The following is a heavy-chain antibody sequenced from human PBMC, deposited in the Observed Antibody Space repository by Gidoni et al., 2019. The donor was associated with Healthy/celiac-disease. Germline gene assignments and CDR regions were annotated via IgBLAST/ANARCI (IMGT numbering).Heavy chain of an antibody. CDR3: THSLGYCSGGSCYSPYYYGMDV. CDR2: IRSKANSYAT. CDR1: GFTFRGSA. J-gene: IGHJ6*02. V-gene: IGHV3-73*02. Sequence: EVQLVESGGGLVQPGGSLKLSCAASGFTFRGSALPWVRQASGKGLEWVGRIRSKANSYATAYAASVKGRFTISRDDSKNTAYLQMNSLKTEDTAVYYCTHSLGYCSGGSCYSPYYYGMDVWGQGTTVTVSS. D-gene: IGHD2-15*01.